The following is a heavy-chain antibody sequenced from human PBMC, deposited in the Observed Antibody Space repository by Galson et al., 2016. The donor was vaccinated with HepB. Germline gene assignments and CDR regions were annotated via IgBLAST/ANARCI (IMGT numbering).Heavy chain of an antibody. J-gene: IGHJ4*02. CDR1: GYTFTVSY. Sequence: VKVSCKVSGYTFTVSYIHWVQQAPGKGLEWMGLIDPEDGETKYAQKFQDRVTITADESTDTVYVELTSLRSEDTALYYCARGDGTKLRGYSYGSFEDWGQGTLVTVSS. CDR3: ARGDGTKLRGYSYGSFED. V-gene: IGHV1-69-2*01. D-gene: IGHD5-18*01. CDR2: IDPEDGET.